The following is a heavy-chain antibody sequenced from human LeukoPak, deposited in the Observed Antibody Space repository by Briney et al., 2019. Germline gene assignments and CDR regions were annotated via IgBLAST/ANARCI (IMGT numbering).Heavy chain of an antibody. CDR3: ARDSDYDILTGYSPFDY. V-gene: IGHV3-20*04. CDR1: GFTFSSYG. D-gene: IGHD3-9*01. J-gene: IGHJ4*02. CDR2: INWNGGST. Sequence: PGGSLRLSCAASGFTFSSYGMHWVRQAPGKGLEWVSGINWNGGSTGYADSVKGRFTISRDNAKNSLYLQMNSLRAEDTALYYCARDSDYDILTGYSPFDYWGQGTLVTVSS.